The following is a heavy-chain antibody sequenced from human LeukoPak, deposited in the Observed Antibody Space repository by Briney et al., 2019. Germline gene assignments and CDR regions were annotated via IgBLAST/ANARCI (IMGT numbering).Heavy chain of an antibody. D-gene: IGHD1-26*01. CDR1: GGSLRGYY. CDR2: INHSGST. CDR3: ARGWYRPLRVLDY. Sequence: PSETLSLTCAVWGGSLRGYYGSWMREPPGKAVEWIGEINHSGSTNYNPSLKSRVTISVDTSKNQFSLKLSSVTAADTAVYYCARGWYRPLRVLDYWGQGTLVTVSS. V-gene: IGHV4-34*01. J-gene: IGHJ4*02.